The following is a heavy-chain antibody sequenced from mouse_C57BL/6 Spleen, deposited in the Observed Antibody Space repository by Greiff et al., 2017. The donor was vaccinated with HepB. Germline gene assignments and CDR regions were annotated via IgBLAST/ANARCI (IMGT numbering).Heavy chain of an antibody. J-gene: IGHJ2*01. D-gene: IGHD1-1*01. CDR1: GFTFTDYY. CDR2: IRNKANGYTT. CDR3: ARYYYYAPYYFDY. V-gene: IGHV7-3*01. Sequence: EVKLMESGGGLVQPGGSLSLSCAASGFTFTDYYLSWVRQPPGKALEWLGFIRNKANGYTTEYSASVKGRFTISRDNSQSILYLQMNALRAEDSATYYCARYYYYAPYYFDYWGQGTTLTVSS.